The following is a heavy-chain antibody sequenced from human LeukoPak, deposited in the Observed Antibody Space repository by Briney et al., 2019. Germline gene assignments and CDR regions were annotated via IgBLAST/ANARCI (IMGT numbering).Heavy chain of an antibody. CDR3: ASVITMVRGIIIPFLDY. CDR1: GFTFGKYA. J-gene: IGHJ4*02. Sequence: GGSLRLSCAASGFTFGKYAMSWVRQAPGKGLEWVSVISGSGGTTYYADSVKGRFTISRDNSKSTLSLQMNSLRAEDTAIYYCASVITMVRGIIIPFLDYWGQGTLVTVSS. V-gene: IGHV3-23*01. D-gene: IGHD3-10*01. CDR2: ISGSGGTT.